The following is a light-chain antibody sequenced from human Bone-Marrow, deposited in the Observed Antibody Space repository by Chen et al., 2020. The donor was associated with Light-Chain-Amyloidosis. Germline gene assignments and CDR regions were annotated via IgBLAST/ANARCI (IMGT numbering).Light chain of an antibody. V-gene: IGLV6-57*01. J-gene: IGLJ3*02. CDR1: SGSIATNY. CDR3: LCDQGSSRGV. Sequence: NLMLTQPHSVSESPRKTGLICCTRSSGSIATNYVQWYQQRPGSSPTTVIYEDDQRPSGGPDRCSGAIDTSSNSASLTSSVLAAEDAADYYWLCDQGSSRGVFGGGTKLTVL. CDR2: EDD.